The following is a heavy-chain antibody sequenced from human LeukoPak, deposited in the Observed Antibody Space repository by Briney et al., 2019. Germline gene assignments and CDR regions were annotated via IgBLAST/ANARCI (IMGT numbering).Heavy chain of an antibody. J-gene: IGHJ3*02. Sequence: ASVKVSCKASGYTFTSYYIHWVRQAPGQGLEWMGLINPSGGSTNYAQKFQGRVTMTRDTSTSTVYMELSSLRSEDTAVYYCARDGGDYGGNSAEGDAFDIWGQGTMVTVSS. CDR1: GYTFTSYY. CDR3: ARDGGDYGGNSAEGDAFDI. CDR2: INPSGGST. V-gene: IGHV1-46*01. D-gene: IGHD4-23*01.